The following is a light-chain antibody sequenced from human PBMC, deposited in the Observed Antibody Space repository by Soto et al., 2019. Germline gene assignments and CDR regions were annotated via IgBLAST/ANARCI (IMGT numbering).Light chain of an antibody. J-gene: IGKJ1*01. CDR3: QQSHNTPLT. CDR1: QRVGSY. V-gene: IGKV1-39*01. CDR2: SAS. Sequence: DIQMTQSPSSLSASVGDRVTITCRASQRVGSYLNWYQQKPGKAPTLLIYSASELQSGVSSRFSGIGSGTDFTLTIRNLQPEDFAVYYCQQSHNTPLTFGQGTKVEI.